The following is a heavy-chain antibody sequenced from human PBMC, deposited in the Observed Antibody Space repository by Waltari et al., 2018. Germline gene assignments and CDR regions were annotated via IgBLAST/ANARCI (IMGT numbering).Heavy chain of an antibody. V-gene: IGHV1-2*06. CDR3: ARDLGSDYGNRDY. CDR2: INPNSGDT. CDR1: GYPFTGYY. D-gene: IGHD4-17*01. Sequence: QVHLVQSGAEVKKPGASVKVSCKASGYPFTGYYRQWVRRAPGQGLEWMGRINPNSGDTNYAQKFQGRVTLTRDTSINTAYMELSSLKSDDTAVYYCARDLGSDYGNRDYWGQGTLVTVPS. J-gene: IGHJ4*02.